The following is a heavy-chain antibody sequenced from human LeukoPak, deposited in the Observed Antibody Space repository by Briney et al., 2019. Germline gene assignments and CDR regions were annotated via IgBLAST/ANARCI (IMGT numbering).Heavy chain of an antibody. CDR3: ARFGYVAAVDV. D-gene: IGHD2-15*01. CDR2: INPAGSET. CDR1: GFTFSSYE. V-gene: IGHV3-7*01. J-gene: IGHJ4*02. Sequence: PGGSLRLSCAASGFTFSSYEMHWVRQAPGKGLEWVANINPAGSETYYVDPVKGRFSISRDNAKNLVYLQMNSLRAEDTAVYHCARFGYVAAVDVWGQGTPVTVSS.